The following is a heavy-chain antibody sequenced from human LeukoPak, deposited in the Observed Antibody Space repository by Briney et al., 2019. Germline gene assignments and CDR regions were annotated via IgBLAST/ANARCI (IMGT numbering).Heavy chain of an antibody. J-gene: IGHJ6*03. V-gene: IGHV4-31*03. CDR1: RGSTSSGGYY. Sequence: SQTLSLTCTVSRGSTSSGGYYWSSIRQHPRKGLEWIGYIYYSGSTYYNPSLKTRVTISVDTSKNQFSLKLSSVTAADTAVYYCAREVRIAARLSDYYYYYMDVWGKGTTVTVSS. CDR2: IYYSGST. CDR3: AREVRIAARLSDYYYYYMDV. D-gene: IGHD6-6*01.